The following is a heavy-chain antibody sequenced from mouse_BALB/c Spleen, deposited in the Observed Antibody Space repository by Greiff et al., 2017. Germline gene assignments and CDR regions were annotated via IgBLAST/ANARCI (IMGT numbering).Heavy chain of an antibody. V-gene: IGHV1S29*02. CDR1: GYTFTDYN. Sequence: VQLQQSGPELVKPGASVKISCKASGYTFTDYNMHWVKQSHGKRLEWIGYIYPYNGGTGYNQKFKSKATLTVDNSSSTAYMELRSLTSEDSAVYYCARDHYYGYGYWGQGTTLTVSS. J-gene: IGHJ2*01. CDR3: ARDHYYGYGY. CDR2: IYPYNGGT. D-gene: IGHD1-2*01.